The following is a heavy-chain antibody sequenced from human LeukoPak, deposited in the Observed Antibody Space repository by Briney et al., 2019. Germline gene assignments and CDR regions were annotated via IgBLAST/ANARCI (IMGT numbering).Heavy chain of an antibody. CDR3: AVPCGSYTGAFDY. J-gene: IGHJ4*02. Sequence: GASVKVSCKASGYTFTGYYMHWVRQAPGQGLEWMGIINPSGGSTSYAQKFQGRVTMTRDTSTSTVYMELSSLRSEDTAVYYCAVPCGSYTGAFDYWGQGTLVTVSS. CDR1: GYTFTGYY. V-gene: IGHV1-46*01. CDR2: INPSGGST. D-gene: IGHD1-26*01.